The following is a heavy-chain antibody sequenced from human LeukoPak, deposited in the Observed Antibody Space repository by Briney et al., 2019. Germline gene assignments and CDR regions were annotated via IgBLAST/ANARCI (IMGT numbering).Heavy chain of an antibody. J-gene: IGHJ4*02. Sequence: ASVKVSCKASGGIFSSYAISWVRQAPGQGLEWMGGIIPIFGTANYAQKFQGRVTITADESTSTAYMELSSLRSEDTAVYYCARDRSESGGSCLDYWGQGTLVTVSS. D-gene: IGHD2-15*01. CDR3: ARDRSESGGSCLDY. CDR2: IIPIFGTA. V-gene: IGHV1-69*13. CDR1: GGIFSSYA.